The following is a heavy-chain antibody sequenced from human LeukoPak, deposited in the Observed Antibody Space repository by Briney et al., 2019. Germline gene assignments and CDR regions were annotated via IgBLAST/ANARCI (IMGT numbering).Heavy chain of an antibody. Sequence: GRSLRLSCAASGFTFSTYAIHWVRQAPGKGLEWVAFISNNGRNKDYADSVKGRFTISRDNSNNTLYLEMNNLRAEDTALYYCAKGTSWVVVPAAIDYWGQGTLVTVSS. CDR3: AKGTSWVVVPAAIDY. CDR2: ISNNGRNK. CDR1: GFTFSTYA. D-gene: IGHD2-2*01. V-gene: IGHV3-30*04. J-gene: IGHJ4*02.